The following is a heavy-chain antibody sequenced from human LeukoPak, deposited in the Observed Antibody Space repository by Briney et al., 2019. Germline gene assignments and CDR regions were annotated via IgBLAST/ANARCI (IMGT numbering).Heavy chain of an antibody. Sequence: GGPLRLSCAASGFTFSSYEMNWVRQAPGKGLEWVSNISSSGSTIYYADSVKGRFTISRDNAKNSLYLQMNSLRAEDTAVYYCARSAGTVTTGFDYWGQGTLVTVSS. J-gene: IGHJ4*02. CDR1: GFTFSSYE. CDR3: ARSAGTVTTGFDY. D-gene: IGHD4-17*01. V-gene: IGHV3-48*03. CDR2: ISSSGSTI.